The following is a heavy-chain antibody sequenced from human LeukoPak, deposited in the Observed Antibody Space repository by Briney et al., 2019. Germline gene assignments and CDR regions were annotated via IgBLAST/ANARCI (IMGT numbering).Heavy chain of an antibody. CDR3: ARGSILYSSGWYVDY. D-gene: IGHD6-19*01. V-gene: IGHV3-7*01. J-gene: IGHJ4*02. CDR1: GFTFSSYW. CDR2: IKQDGSEK. Sequence: GGSLRLSCAASGFTFSSYWMSWVRQAPGKGLEWVANIKQDGSEKYYVDSVKGRFTISRDNAKNSLYLQMNSLRAEDTAVYYCARGSILYSSGWYVDYWGQGTLVTVSS.